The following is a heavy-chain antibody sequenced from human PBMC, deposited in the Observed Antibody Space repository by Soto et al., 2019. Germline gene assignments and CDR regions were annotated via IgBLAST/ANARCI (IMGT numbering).Heavy chain of an antibody. J-gene: IGHJ4*02. CDR3: ARIQGRDGSDIGY. CDR1: GFSLRDARMA. D-gene: IGHD5-12*01. Sequence: QVTLKESGPVLVKPTETLTLTCTVTGFSLRDARMAVSWIRQPPGKALEWLAHIFSHDEKSYSTSLKSRLTISKDPSKIQVALTRTNMDPVDTATYYGARIQGRDGSDIGYWGQGSLVTVSS. V-gene: IGHV2-26*01. CDR2: IFSHDEK.